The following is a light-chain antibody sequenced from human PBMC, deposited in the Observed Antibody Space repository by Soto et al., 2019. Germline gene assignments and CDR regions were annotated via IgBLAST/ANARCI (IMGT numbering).Light chain of an antibody. CDR3: QHYNKLPLT. Sequence: EIVLTQSPATLSVSPGERATLSCRASQSVSSNLAWYQQKPGQAPRLVIYGASTRATGIPGRFRGSGSGTEITLTISSLQTEDFAVYYCQHYNKLPLTFGARAKVEIK. CDR1: QSVSSN. V-gene: IGKV3-15*01. J-gene: IGKJ4*01. CDR2: GAS.